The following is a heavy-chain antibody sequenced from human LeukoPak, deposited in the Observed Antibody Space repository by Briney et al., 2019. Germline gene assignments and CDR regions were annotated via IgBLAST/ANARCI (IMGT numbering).Heavy chain of an antibody. V-gene: IGHV5-51*01. CDR1: GYIFTSYW. J-gene: IGHJ4*02. CDR3: ARLGFSGDGYNSPLDY. D-gene: IGHD5-24*01. Sequence: GESLKISCKGSGYIFTSYWIGWVRQMPGKGLEWMGIIYPGDSDTRYSPSFQGQVTISADKSISTAYLQWSSLKASDTAMYYCARLGFSGDGYNSPLDYWGQGTLVTVSS. CDR2: IYPGDSDT.